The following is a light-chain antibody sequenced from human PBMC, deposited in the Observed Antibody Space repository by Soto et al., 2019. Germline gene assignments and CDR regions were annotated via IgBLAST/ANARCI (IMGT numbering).Light chain of an antibody. CDR1: QTISNF. CDR2: SSS. V-gene: IGKV1-39*01. J-gene: IGKJ1*01. CDR3: XQSYNLPRT. Sequence: DIQLTQSPSSLSASVGDRVTIACRASQTISNFLNWYQGKPGKPPKLLIYSSSTLQSGVPSRFSGSGSGTDFTLTINGLQPEDFAXYWCXQSYNLPRTFGPGTKVEIK.